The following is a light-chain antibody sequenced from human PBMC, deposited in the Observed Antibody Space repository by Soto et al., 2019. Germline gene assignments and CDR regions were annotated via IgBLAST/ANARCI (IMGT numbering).Light chain of an antibody. CDR1: QSVSTK. Sequence: ILMTQSPATLSVSPGETATLSCRASQSVSTKLAWYQQKPGQAPRLLINGASNRATGIPARFSGSGSGTDFTLTISSLEPEDFAVYYCQQRSNWPRTFGQGTKVDIK. CDR3: QQRSNWPRT. V-gene: IGKV3-11*01. J-gene: IGKJ1*01. CDR2: GAS.